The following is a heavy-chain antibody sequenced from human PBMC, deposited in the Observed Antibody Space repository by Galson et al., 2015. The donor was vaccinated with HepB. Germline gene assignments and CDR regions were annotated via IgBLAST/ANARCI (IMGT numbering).Heavy chain of an antibody. CDR1: GFTFSSYG. V-gene: IGHV3-33*01. CDR2: IWYDGSNK. D-gene: IGHD6-13*01. Sequence: SLRLSCAASGFTFSSYGMHWVRQAPGKGLEWVAVIWYDGSNKYYADSVKGRFTISRDNSKNTLYLQMNSLRAEDTAVYYCARRGRIAAAAYYFDYWGQGTLVTVSS. CDR3: ARRGRIAAAAYYFDY. J-gene: IGHJ4*02.